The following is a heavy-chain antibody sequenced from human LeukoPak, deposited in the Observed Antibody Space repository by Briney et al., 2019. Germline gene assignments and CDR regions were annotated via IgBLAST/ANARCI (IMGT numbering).Heavy chain of an antibody. CDR2: ISGSGSST. D-gene: IGHD6-13*01. V-gene: IGHV3-23*01. J-gene: IGHJ5*02. Sequence: PGGSLRLSCAASGFTFSTYAMSWVRQAPGKGLEWVSSISGSGSSTYYADSVKGRFTISRDNSKNTLSLQMNSLRAEDTAVYYCTKARTSGVAATGFDPWGQGTLVTVSS. CDR1: GFTFSTYA. CDR3: TKARTSGVAATGFDP.